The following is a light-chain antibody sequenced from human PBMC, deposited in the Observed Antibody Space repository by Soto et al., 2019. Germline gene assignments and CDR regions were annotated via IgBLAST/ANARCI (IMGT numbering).Light chain of an antibody. J-gene: IGLJ1*01. Sequence: QSVLTQPASVSGSPGHSITISCTGTSSDVGGYNFVSWYQQKPGKAPKLLIYEVTHRPSGISDRFSGSKSGNMASLTISGLQDEDEASYYCCTYARNRLYVFGSGTKVTVL. CDR1: SSDVGGYNF. CDR2: EVT. V-gene: IGLV2-14*01. CDR3: CTYARNRLYV.